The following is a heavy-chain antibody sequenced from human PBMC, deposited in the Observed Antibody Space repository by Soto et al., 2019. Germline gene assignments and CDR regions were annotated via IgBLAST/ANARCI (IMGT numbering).Heavy chain of an antibody. V-gene: IGHV1-46*01. J-gene: IGHJ3*02. CDR1: GYTFTSYY. Sequence: QVQLVQSGAEVKKPGASVKVSCKASGYTFTSYYMHWVRQAPGQGLEWMGIINPSGGSTSYAQKFQGRVTMTRDTSTSTVYMELSSLRSEDTAVYYCARDGGCSGGSCVNAFDIWGQGTMVTVSS. CDR2: INPSGGST. D-gene: IGHD2-15*01. CDR3: ARDGGCSGGSCVNAFDI.